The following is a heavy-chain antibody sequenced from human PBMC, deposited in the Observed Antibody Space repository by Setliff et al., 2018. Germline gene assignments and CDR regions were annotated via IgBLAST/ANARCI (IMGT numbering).Heavy chain of an antibody. CDR2: ISGYNGNT. CDR1: GYTSTNYG. D-gene: IGHD2-15*01. CDR3: ARVGWEQQLLYYFDY. J-gene: IGHJ4*02. V-gene: IGHV1-18*01. Sequence: ASVKVSCKTSGYTSTNYGITWVRQAPGQGLEWLGWISGYNGNTNYAQKVQDRVTMTTDTSTSTAYMELRSLRFDDTAVYYCARVGWEQQLLYYFDYWGQGTLVTVSS.